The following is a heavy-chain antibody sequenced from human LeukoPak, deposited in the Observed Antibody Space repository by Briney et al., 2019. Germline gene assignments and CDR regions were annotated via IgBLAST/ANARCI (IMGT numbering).Heavy chain of an antibody. CDR2: IYRSSNGETT. CDR1: GITFSNAW. V-gene: IGHV3-15*01. CDR3: TTYSSGSCPF. D-gene: IGHD6-19*01. J-gene: IGHJ1*01. Sequence: KPGGSLRLSCAASGITFSNAWMTWVRQAPGKGLEWVGRIYRSSNGETTDYGAPVTGRFTMSRDDSNNTLSLQMNSLKTEDTAVYYCTTYSSGSCPFWGQGTLVTVSS.